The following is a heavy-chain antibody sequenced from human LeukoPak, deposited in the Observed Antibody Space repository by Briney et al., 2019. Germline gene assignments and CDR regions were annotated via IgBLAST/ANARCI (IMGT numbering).Heavy chain of an antibody. CDR1: AGTFSSYA. CDR2: TIPILGIA. D-gene: IGHD4-17*01. V-gene: IGHV1-69*04. Sequence: SVTVSFKASAGTFSSYAISWVRLPPGPGQEWMGRTIPILGIANYAQKFQGRVTITADKSTSTAYMELSSLRSEDTAVYYCASSWRQTTVTTLDYWGQGTLVTVSS. CDR3: ASSWRQTTVTTLDY. J-gene: IGHJ4*02.